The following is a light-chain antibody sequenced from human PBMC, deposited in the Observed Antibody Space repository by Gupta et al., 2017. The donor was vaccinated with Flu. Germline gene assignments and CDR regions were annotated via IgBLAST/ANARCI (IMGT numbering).Light chain of an antibody. CDR2: DAS. CDR1: QDISNY. J-gene: IGKJ2*01. CDR3: QQYDNLLLYT. Sequence: DIQMTQSPSSLSASVGDRVTITCQASQDISNYLNWYQQKPGEAPKLLIYDASNLGAGVPSRFSGSGSGTDFTFTISSLQPEDIATYYCQQYDNLLLYTFGQGTKLEIK. V-gene: IGKV1-33*01.